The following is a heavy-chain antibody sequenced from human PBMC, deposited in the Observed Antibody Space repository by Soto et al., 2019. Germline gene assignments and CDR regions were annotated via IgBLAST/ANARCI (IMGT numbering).Heavy chain of an antibody. D-gene: IGHD1-20*01. CDR2: IYYSGST. CDR1: GGSISSYY. J-gene: IGHJ4*02. CDR3: AITGTADY. V-gene: IGHV4-59*08. Sequence: SETLYLTCTVSGGSISSYYWSWIRQPPGKGLEWIGYIYYSGSTNYNPSLKSRVPISVDTAKNQFSLKLSSVTAADTAVYSCAITGTADYWGQGTLVTVSS.